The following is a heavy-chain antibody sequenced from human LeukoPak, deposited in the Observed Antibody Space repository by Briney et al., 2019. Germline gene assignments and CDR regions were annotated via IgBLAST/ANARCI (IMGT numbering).Heavy chain of an antibody. Sequence: GGSLRLSCAASGFTFGSHAMHWVRQAPGKGLEWVAVISYDGSNEYYPDSVKGRFTISRDNSKNTLYLQMNSLTPEDTAVYYCARDISSGWYSYAFHIWGQGTMVTVSS. V-gene: IGHV3-30-3*01. CDR3: ARDISSGWYSYAFHI. D-gene: IGHD6-19*01. CDR2: ISYDGSNE. J-gene: IGHJ3*02. CDR1: GFTFGSHA.